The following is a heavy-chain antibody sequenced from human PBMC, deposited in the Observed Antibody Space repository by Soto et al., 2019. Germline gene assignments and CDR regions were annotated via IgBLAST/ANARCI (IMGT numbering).Heavy chain of an antibody. D-gene: IGHD3-10*01. CDR2: ISYDGSNK. CDR1: GFTFSSYG. Sequence: QVQLVESGGGVVQPGRSLRLSCAASGFTFSSYGMHWVRQAPGERLEWVAVISYDGSNKYYADSVKGRFTISRENSKNTLYLQMNSLRAEDTPVYYCAKDERITMVRGVIGGLDVLGQGTTVTVSS. V-gene: IGHV3-30*18. CDR3: AKDERITMVRGVIGGLDV. J-gene: IGHJ6*02.